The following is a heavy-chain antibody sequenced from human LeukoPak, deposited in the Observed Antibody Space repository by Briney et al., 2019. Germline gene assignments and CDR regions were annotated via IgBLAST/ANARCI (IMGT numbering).Heavy chain of an antibody. V-gene: IGHV1-69*13. J-gene: IGHJ6*02. CDR1: GGTFSSYA. CDR2: IIPIFGTA. CDR3: ARVGLRKGYSYYGMDV. D-gene: IGHD3-16*01. Sequence: WASVKVSCKASGGTFSSYAISWVRQAPGQGLEWMGGIIPIFGTANYAQKFQGRVTITADESTSTAYMELSSLRSEDTAVYYCARVGLRKGYSYYGMDVWGQGTTVTVSS.